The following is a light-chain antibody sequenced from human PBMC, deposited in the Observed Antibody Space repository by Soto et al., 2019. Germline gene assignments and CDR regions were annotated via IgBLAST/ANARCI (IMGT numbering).Light chain of an antibody. Sequence: IQLTQSPSSLSASVGDRVTITCRASQGISSFLAWYQQKPGKAPNLLIYGASTLQNGVPSRFSGSGSGTAFHPPIGSLQPEGFATYYCQHLNTFPMSFGPGTKVDIK. J-gene: IGKJ3*01. V-gene: IGKV1-9*01. CDR2: GAS. CDR1: QGISSF. CDR3: QHLNTFPMS.